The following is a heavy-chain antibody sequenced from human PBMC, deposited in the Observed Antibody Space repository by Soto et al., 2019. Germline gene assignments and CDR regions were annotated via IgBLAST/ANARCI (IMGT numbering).Heavy chain of an antibody. CDR2: IYWDADK. V-gene: IGHV2-5*02. Sequence: QITLEESGPTLVKPTETLTLTCTFSGFSLSTSGVGVGWIRQPPGKALEWLALIYWDADKRYSPSLRSRLTITKDTSKNQLVLTMTDMDPVDTGTFYCAHDSSGLYGFDYWGQGILVTVSS. J-gene: IGHJ4*02. D-gene: IGHD3-16*01. CDR1: GFSLSTSGVG. CDR3: AHDSSGLYGFDY.